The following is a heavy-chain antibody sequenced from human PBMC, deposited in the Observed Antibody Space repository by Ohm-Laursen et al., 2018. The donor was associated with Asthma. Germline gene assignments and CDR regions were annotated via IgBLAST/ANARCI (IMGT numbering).Heavy chain of an antibody. CDR2: IYIRNT. CDR3: VRDIVDRFDF. Sequence: ASVKVSCKASGYTFTSYYMHWVRQAPGQGPEWMGWIYIRNTNYAPKFRDRITLSTDTSTNTAYMDLRSLRSDDTAVYYCVRDIVDRFDFWGQGSLIIVSS. CDR1: GYTFTSYY. D-gene: IGHD1-26*01. J-gene: IGHJ4*02. V-gene: IGHV1-46*01.